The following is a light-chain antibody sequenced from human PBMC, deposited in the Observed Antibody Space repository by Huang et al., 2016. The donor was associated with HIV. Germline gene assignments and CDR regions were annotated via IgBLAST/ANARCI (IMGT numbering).Light chain of an antibody. CDR1: QAIGTY. J-gene: IGKJ4*01. Sequence: IQLTQSPSSLSASVGDSVTITCRVNQAIGTYLACYQQKPGKAPDLLLNSSSTLRSGVPSRFGGGGSGTDFTLTITSLQPEDFASYSCQHLYTFGGGTKVEIK. CDR2: SSS. V-gene: IGKV1-9*01. CDR3: QHLYT.